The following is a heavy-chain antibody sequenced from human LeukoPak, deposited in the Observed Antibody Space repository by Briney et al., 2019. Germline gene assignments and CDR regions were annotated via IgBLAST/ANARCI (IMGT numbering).Heavy chain of an antibody. CDR2: ISGSGGST. V-gene: IGHV3-23*01. D-gene: IGHD2-21*01. CDR1: GFTFSSYA. CDR3: AKGPHIGVVPGPNWFDP. J-gene: IGHJ5*02. Sequence: GGSLRLPCAASGFTFSSYAMSWVRQAPGNWLEWVSAISGSGGSTYYADSVKGRFTISRDNSKNTLYLQMSSLRAEDTAVYYCAKGPHIGVVPGPNWFDPWGQGTLVTVSS.